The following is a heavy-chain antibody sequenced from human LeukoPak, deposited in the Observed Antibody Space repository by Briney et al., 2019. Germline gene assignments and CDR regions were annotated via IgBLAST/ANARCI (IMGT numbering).Heavy chain of an antibody. D-gene: IGHD5-24*01. J-gene: IGHJ4*02. CDR1: GYSISSGYY. V-gene: IGHV4-38-2*02. Sequence: PSETLSLTCSVSGYSISSGYYWGWIRQPPGKGLEWIGSIYHSGSTNYNPSLKSRVTISVDTSKNQFSLKLSSVTAADTAVYYCARGGGVATTAFRRDGYNIRPKRSNYYFDYWGQGTLVTVSS. CDR2: IYHSGST. CDR3: ARGGGVATTAFRRDGYNIRPKRSNYYFDY.